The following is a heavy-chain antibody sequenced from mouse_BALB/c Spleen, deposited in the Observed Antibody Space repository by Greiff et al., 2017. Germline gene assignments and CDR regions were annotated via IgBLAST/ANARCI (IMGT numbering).Heavy chain of an antibody. CDR1: GYTFTSYV. V-gene: IGHV1-14*01. CDR2: INPYNDGT. J-gene: IGHJ2*01. Sequence: VHVKQSGPELVKPGASVKMSCKASGYTFTSYVMHWVKQKPGQGLEWIGYINPYNDGTKYNEKFKGKATLTSDKSSSTAYMELSSLTSEDSAVYDCARGYFDYWGQGTTLTVSA. CDR3: ARGYFDY.